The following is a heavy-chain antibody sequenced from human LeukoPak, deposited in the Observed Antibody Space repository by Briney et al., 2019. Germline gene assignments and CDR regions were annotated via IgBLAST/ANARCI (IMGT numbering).Heavy chain of an antibody. CDR1: GGSISSSSYY. V-gene: IGHV4-39*01. J-gene: IGHJ5*02. Sequence: PSETLSLTCTVSGGSISSSSYYWGWIRQPPGKGLEWIGGIYYSGSTYYNPSLKSRVTISVDTSKNQFSLKLSSVTAADTAVYYCARRGVGATTANWFDPWGQGTLVTVSS. CDR3: ARRGVGATTANWFDP. D-gene: IGHD1-26*01. CDR2: IYYSGST.